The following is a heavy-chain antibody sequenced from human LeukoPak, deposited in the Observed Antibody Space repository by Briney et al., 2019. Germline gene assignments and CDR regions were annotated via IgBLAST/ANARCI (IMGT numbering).Heavy chain of an antibody. D-gene: IGHD2-2*01. CDR3: AKGSCSSTSCLPQH. CDR1: GFTFDDYA. J-gene: IGHJ4*02. CDR2: ISWNSGSI. V-gene: IGHV3-9*01. Sequence: PGGSLRLSCAASGFTFDDYAMHWVRQAPGKGLEWVSGISWNSGSIGYADSVKGRFTISRDNAKNSLYLQMNSLRAEDTALYYCAKGSCSSTSCLPQHWGQGTLVTVSS.